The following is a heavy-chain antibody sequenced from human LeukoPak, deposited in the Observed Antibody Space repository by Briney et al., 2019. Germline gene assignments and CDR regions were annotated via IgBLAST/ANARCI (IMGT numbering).Heavy chain of an antibody. CDR3: ARVRPPYSSGWEATCDY. Sequence: ASVKVSCKASGYTFTSYGISWVRQAPGQGLEWMGWISAYNGNTNYAQKLQGRVTMTTDTSTSTAYMELRSLRSDDTAVYYCARVRPPYSSGWEATCDYWGQGTLVTVSS. V-gene: IGHV1-18*01. J-gene: IGHJ4*02. CDR2: ISAYNGNT. D-gene: IGHD6-19*01. CDR1: GYTFTSYG.